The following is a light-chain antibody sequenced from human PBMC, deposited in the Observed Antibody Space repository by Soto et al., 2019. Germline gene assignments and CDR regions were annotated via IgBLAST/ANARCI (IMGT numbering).Light chain of an antibody. CDR2: GAS. Sequence: DLQMPQSPSSLSAAVGDIVTITCRASQSIARFLNWYQQKPGEVPKLLIFGASYLRSGVPSRFSGSGSGTHFALTITSLQPEDFATYFCQQSHIAPYTFGQGTNL. CDR3: QQSHIAPYT. CDR1: QSIARF. V-gene: IGKV1-39*01. J-gene: IGKJ2*01.